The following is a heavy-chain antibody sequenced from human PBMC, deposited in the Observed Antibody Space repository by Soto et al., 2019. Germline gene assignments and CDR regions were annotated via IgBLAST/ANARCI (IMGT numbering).Heavy chain of an antibody. J-gene: IGHJ4*02. V-gene: IGHV3-74*01. CDR3: TSDTFGLRDS. Sequence: GGSLRLSCAASEFSFNFYGMHWVRQTPGKGLVWVSRINPVGTITNYADSVEGRFIISRDNAATTLYLQMNSLSAEDTAIYYCTSDTFGLRDSWGQGTLVTVSS. CDR1: EFSFNFYG. CDR2: INPVGTIT. D-gene: IGHD3-3*01.